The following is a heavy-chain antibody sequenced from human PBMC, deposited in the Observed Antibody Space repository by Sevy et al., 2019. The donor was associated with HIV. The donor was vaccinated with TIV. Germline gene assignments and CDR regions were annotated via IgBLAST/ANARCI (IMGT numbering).Heavy chain of an antibody. Sequence: GGSLRLSCAASGFTFSDHWFSWVRQAPGKGLEWVSYIRYDGGNIYYADSVRGRFIISRDNAKNSLYLQMNSLSADDSAVYYCARGHYGLDYWGRGTLVTVSS. CDR3: ARGHYGLDY. CDR2: IRYDGGNI. CDR1: GFTFSDHW. D-gene: IGHD3-10*01. J-gene: IGHJ4*02. V-gene: IGHV3-11*01.